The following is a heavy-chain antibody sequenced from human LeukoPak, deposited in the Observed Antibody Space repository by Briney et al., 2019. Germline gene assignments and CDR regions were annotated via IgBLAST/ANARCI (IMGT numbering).Heavy chain of an antibody. Sequence: SEPLSLTCAVYGGPFSGYYWSWIRQPPGKGLEWIGEINHSGSTNYNPSLKSRVTISVDTSKNQFSLKLSSVTAADTAVYYCAKNYGDFAFDWGQGTLVTVSS. CDR2: INHSGST. CDR1: GGPFSGYY. D-gene: IGHD4-17*01. CDR3: AKNYGDFAFD. V-gene: IGHV4-34*01. J-gene: IGHJ4*02.